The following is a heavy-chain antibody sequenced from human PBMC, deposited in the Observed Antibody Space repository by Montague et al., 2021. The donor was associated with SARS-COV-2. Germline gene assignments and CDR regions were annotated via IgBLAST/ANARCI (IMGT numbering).Heavy chain of an antibody. Sequence: SETLSLTCTVSGGSITNNIDYWAWIRQPPGKGLEWIGSIYYTGNTYYNPSLKSPVTIYVVTSKNHFNLKLSSVTAAETAVYYGAKLKRYFDSSGSPSAFDFWGQGTKVTVSS. J-gene: IGHJ3*01. D-gene: IGHD3-22*01. CDR3: AKLKRYFDSSGSPSAFDF. CDR1: GGSITNNIDY. V-gene: IGHV4-39*02. CDR2: IYYTGNT.